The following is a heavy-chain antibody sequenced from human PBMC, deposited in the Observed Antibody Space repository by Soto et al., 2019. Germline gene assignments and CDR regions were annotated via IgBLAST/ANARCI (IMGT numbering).Heavy chain of an antibody. V-gene: IGHV4-31*03. D-gene: IGHD3-10*01. CDR1: GGSISSGGYY. Sequence: SETLSLTCTVSGGSISSGGYYWSWIRQHPGKGLEWIGYIYYSGSTYYNPSLKSRVTISVDTSKNQFSLKLSSVTAADTAVYYCARGRIRITMVRGVSIRGDHYGMDVWGQGTTVTVSS. CDR3: ARGRIRITMVRGVSIRGDHYGMDV. CDR2: IYYSGST. J-gene: IGHJ6*02.